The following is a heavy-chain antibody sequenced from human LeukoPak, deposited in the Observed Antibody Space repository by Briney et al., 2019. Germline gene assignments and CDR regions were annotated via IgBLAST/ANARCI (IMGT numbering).Heavy chain of an antibody. J-gene: IGHJ4*02. CDR3: AKDDHITMVRGVITY. CDR2: ISGSGGST. Sequence: PSGSLTLSCAASGFTFSSYAMSWVRQAPGKGLEWVSAISGSGGSTYYADSVKGRFTISRDNSKNTLYLQMNSLRAEDTAVYYCAKDDHITMVRGVITYWGQGTLVTVSS. CDR1: GFTFSSYA. D-gene: IGHD3-10*01. V-gene: IGHV3-23*01.